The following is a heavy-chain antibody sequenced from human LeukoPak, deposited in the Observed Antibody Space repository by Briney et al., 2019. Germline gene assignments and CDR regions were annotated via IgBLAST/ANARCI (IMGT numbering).Heavy chain of an antibody. J-gene: IGHJ6*02. V-gene: IGHV5-10-1*01. Sequence: RGESLKISCTGSGYSFTSYWISWVRQMPGKGLEWMGRIDPSASYTNYSPSFQGHVTISADKSISTAYLQWSSLKASDTAMYYCARPDTYYYYGMDVWGQGTTVTVSS. D-gene: IGHD3-22*01. CDR1: GYSFTSYW. CDR2: IDPSASYT. CDR3: ARPDTYYYYGMDV.